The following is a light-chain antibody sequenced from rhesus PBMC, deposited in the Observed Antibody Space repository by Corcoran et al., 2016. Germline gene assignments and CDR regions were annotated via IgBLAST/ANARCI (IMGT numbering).Light chain of an antibody. J-gene: IGKJ4*01. V-gene: IGKV1-33*01. Sequence: DIQMTQSPSSLSASVGDKVTITCRASQGISNALAWYQQKPGKALKLLIYAASTLQSGVPSRFSGSGFGTACTLTISSLQPEDFAVDDCQQRNSYPLTFGGGTKVEIK. CDR3: QQRNSYPLT. CDR1: QGISNA. CDR2: AAS.